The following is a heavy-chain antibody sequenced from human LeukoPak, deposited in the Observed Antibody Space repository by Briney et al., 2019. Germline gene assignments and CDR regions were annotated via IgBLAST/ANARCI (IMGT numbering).Heavy chain of an antibody. CDR2: INPNNGGT. D-gene: IGHD6-19*01. CDR3: ARELQGDNSGTFDAFDI. J-gene: IGHJ3*02. CDR1: GYTFTGYY. V-gene: IGHV1-2*02. Sequence: ASVKVSCKASGYTFTGYYMHWVRQAPGQGLEWMGWINPNNGGTNCAQKFQDRVTMTRDTSISTAYMELSRLTSDDTAVYYCARELQGDNSGTFDAFDIWGQGTVVTVST.